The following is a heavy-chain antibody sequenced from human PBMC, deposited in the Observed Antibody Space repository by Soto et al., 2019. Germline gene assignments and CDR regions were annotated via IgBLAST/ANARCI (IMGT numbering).Heavy chain of an antibody. D-gene: IGHD2-15*01. J-gene: IGHJ4*02. Sequence: QVLLVESGGGVVQPGRSLRLSCAASGSIFRGYGMHWVRQAPGKGLEWVAVIRFDGSNINYADFVMGRFTISRDNSKNTLSVEMNSLRVEDTAVYYCARDGVGATAFWGYLDYWGQGTLVTVSS. CDR1: GSIFRGYG. CDR3: ARDGVGATAFWGYLDY. CDR2: IRFDGSNI. V-gene: IGHV3-33*01.